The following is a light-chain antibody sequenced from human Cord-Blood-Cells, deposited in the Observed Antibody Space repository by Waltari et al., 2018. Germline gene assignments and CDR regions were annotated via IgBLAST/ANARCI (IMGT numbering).Light chain of an antibody. Sequence: EIVLTQSPGTLSFSPGERATLSCRASQIVIGSALAWYQQNPGQAPRLLIYGASSRATGIPDRFSGSGSGTDFTLTISRLEPEDFAVYYCQQYGSSLITFGQGTRLEIK. CDR2: GAS. V-gene: IGKV3-20*01. J-gene: IGKJ5*01. CDR3: QQYGSSLIT. CDR1: QIVIGSA.